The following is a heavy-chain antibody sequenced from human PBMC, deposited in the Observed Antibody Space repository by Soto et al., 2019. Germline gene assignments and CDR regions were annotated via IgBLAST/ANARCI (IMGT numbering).Heavy chain of an antibody. CDR2: IYPGDSDT. D-gene: IGHD6-13*01. CDR3: ARLSGSWTPDY. Sequence: PGESLKISCQGSGYSFTNYWIGWVRQMPGKGLEWMGIIYPGDSDTRYSPSFQGQVTISADKSINTAYLQWNSLKASDIAMYYCARLSGSWTPDYWGQGTLVTVSS. CDR1: GYSFTNYW. J-gene: IGHJ4*02. V-gene: IGHV5-51*01.